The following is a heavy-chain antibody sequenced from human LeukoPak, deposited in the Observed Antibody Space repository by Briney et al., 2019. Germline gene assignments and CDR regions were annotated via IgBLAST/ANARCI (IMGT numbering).Heavy chain of an antibody. CDR3: VGYYYDSSGYSDY. V-gene: IGHV4-34*01. D-gene: IGHD3-22*01. CDR1: GGSFSGYY. J-gene: IGHJ4*02. CDR2: INHSGST. Sequence: SETLSLTCAVYGGSFSGYYWSWIRQPPGKGLEWIGEINHSGSTNYNPSLKSRVTISVDTSKNQFSLKLSSVTAADTAVYYCVGYYYDSSGYSDYWGQGTLVTVSS.